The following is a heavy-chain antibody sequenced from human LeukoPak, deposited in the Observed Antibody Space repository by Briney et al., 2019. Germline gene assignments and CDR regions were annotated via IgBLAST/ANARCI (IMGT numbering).Heavy chain of an antibody. CDR1: SGSISTSNYY. D-gene: IGHD2-8*01. V-gene: IGHV4-39*07. CDR3: AKSNGYGLIGI. J-gene: IGHJ3*02. Sequence: SETLSLTCTVSSGSISTSNYYWGWVRQPPGKALEWIGNIFYSGSTYYSPSLKSRVTISLDTSRNQFSLKLNAVTAADTAVYYCAKSNGYGLIGIWGQGTMVTVSS. CDR2: IFYSGST.